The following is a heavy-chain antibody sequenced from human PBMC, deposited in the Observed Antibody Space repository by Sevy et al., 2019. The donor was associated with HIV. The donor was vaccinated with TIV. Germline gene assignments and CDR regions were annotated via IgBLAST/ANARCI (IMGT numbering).Heavy chain of an antibody. CDR1: GYTFTSYG. CDR2: ISAYNGNT. V-gene: IGHV1-18*01. D-gene: IGHD3-3*01. J-gene: IGHJ5*02. Sequence: ASVKVSCKASGYTFTSYGISWVRQAPGQGLEWMGWISAYNGNTNYAQKLQGRVTMTTDTSTSTAYMELRSLSSDDTAVYYCARGKYVLRFLEWLEDWFDPWGQGTLVTVSS. CDR3: ARGKYVLRFLEWLEDWFDP.